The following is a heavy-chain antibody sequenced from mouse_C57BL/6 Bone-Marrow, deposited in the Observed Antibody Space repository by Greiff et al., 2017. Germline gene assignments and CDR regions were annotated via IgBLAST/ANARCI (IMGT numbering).Heavy chain of an antibody. CDR1: GYTFTSYW. CDR2: IYPGSGST. V-gene: IGHV1-55*01. Sequence: QVQLQQPGAELVKPGASVKMSCKASGYTFTSYWITWVKQRPGQGLEWIGDIYPGSGSTNYNEKFKSKATLTVDTSSSTAYMQLSSLTSEDSAVYYCARGLYYYGSHYFDYWGQGTTLTVSS. CDR3: ARGLYYYGSHYFDY. J-gene: IGHJ2*01. D-gene: IGHD1-1*01.